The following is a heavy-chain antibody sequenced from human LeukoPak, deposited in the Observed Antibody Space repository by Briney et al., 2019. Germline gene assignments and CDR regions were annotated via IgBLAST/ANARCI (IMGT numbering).Heavy chain of an antibody. CDR1: GYTFTIYA. J-gene: IGHJ5*02. V-gene: IGHV7-4-1*02. CDR3: ATDRAAAGTYFWFDP. D-gene: IGHD6-13*01. Sequence: WASVTVSCTASGYTFTIYAMNWVRQAPGQGLEWMGWINTNTGNPTYAQGFTGRFVFSLDTSVSTAYLQISSLKAEDTAVYYCATDRAAAGTYFWFDPWGQGTLVTVSS. CDR2: INTNTGNP.